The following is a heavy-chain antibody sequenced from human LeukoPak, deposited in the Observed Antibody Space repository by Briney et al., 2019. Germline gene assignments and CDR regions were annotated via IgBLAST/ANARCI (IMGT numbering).Heavy chain of an antibody. V-gene: IGHV1-69*13. J-gene: IGHJ4*02. CDR2: IIPIFGTA. CDR3: ARGQTNRLLWFGELLSNINPFDY. D-gene: IGHD3-10*01. Sequence: EASVKVSCKPSGGTFSSYVISWMRPAPGQGLEWMGGIIPIFGTANYAQKFQDRVTITADESTSTAYMELRSLTSDDTAVYYCARGQTNRLLWFGELLSNINPFDYWGQGTLVTVSS. CDR1: GGTFSSYV.